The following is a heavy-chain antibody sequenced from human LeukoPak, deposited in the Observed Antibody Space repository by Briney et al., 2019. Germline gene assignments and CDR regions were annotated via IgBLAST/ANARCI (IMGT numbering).Heavy chain of an antibody. D-gene: IGHD3-9*01. CDR1: GYTFTNYY. J-gene: IGHJ3*02. CDR3: ARDDTIFDAFDI. Sequence: GASVKVSCKASGYTFTNYYMHWVRQAPGQGLEWMGMINPSGGSTTYAQKFQGRVTMTRDTSTSTVYMELSSLRSEDTAVYYCARDDTIFDAFDIWGQGTMVTVSS. V-gene: IGHV1-46*01. CDR2: INPSGGST.